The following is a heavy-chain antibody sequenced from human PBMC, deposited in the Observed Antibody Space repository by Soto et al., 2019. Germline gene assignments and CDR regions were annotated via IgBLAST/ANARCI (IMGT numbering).Heavy chain of an antibody. J-gene: IGHJ3*01. CDR3: AKGFIVVVTVIRPDDAFDV. CDR2: IKTNIDGGRI. V-gene: IGHV3-15*01. CDR1: GFTFSNGW. D-gene: IGHD2-21*02. Sequence: GGSLRLSCEGSGFTFSNGWMTWVRQAPGKGLEWVGRIKTNIDGGRIDYAAPVKGRFTISRDPSKNTIFLEMNSLRAEDTAVYYCAKGFIVVVTVIRPDDAFDVWGQGTLVTVSS.